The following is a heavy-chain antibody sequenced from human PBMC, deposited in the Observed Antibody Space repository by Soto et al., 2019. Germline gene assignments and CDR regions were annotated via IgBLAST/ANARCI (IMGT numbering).Heavy chain of an antibody. D-gene: IGHD3-3*01. Sequence: QVQLVQSGAEVKKPGSSVKVSCKASGGTFSSYAISWVRQAPGQGLEWMGGIIPIFGTANYAQKFQGRVTITADESTSTAYMELISLRSEDTAVYYCAGIFGVVMPQTRHYGMDVWGQGTTVTVSS. V-gene: IGHV1-69*01. CDR3: AGIFGVVMPQTRHYGMDV. CDR1: GGTFSSYA. J-gene: IGHJ6*02. CDR2: IIPIFGTA.